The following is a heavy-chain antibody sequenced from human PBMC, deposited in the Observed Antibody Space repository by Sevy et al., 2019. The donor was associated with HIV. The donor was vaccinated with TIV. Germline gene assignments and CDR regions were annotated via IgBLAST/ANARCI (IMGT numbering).Heavy chain of an antibody. Sequence: SETLSLTCTVSGGSINSGDYYWSWIRQHPEKGLEWIGYIFHTGSTYYNRSFKSRATISVNRFKNQFSLKLSLMTAADTAVYYCAREGTKGVWFDPWGQGTLVTVSS. D-gene: IGHD3-16*01. J-gene: IGHJ5*02. CDR1: GGSINSGDYY. CDR3: AREGTKGVWFDP. CDR2: IFHTGST. V-gene: IGHV4-31*03.